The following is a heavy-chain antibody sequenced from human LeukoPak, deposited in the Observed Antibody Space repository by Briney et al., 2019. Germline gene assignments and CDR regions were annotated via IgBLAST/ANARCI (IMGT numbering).Heavy chain of an antibody. CDR3: ASPQRGITIFGSFDY. J-gene: IGHJ4*02. D-gene: IGHD3-3*01. CDR2: ISYDGSNK. Sequence: GGSLRLSCAASGFTFSGYAMHWVRQAPGKGLEWVAVISYDGSNKYYADSVKGRFTISRDNSKNTLYLQMNSLRAEDTAVYYCASPQRGITIFGSFDYWGQGTLVTVSS. CDR1: GFTFSGYA. V-gene: IGHV3-30*04.